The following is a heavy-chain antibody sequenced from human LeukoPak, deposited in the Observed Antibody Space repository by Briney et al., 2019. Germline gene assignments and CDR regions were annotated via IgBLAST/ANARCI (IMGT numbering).Heavy chain of an antibody. CDR3: ARQYCSGGSCYGWFDP. CDR1: GGSISSSSYY. Sequence: SETLSLTCTVSGGSISSSSYYWGWIRQPPGKGLEWIGSIYYSGSSYYNPSLMSRVTISVDTSKNQFSLMLSSVTAADTAVYYCARQYCSGGSCYGWFDPWGQGTLVTVSS. V-gene: IGHV4-39*01. CDR2: IYYSGSS. D-gene: IGHD2-15*01. J-gene: IGHJ5*02.